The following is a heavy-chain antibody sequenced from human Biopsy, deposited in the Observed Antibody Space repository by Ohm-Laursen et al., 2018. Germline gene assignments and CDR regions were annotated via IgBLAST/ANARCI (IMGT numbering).Heavy chain of an antibody. D-gene: IGHD6-19*01. CDR3: ARVGSGWAPFDK. Sequence: SDTLPPTCAVSGYSISSDYRWGWIRQAPGKTLEWLGNIFKDGNTHYNPSLRSRLIISIDTSKNQFSLMMTSVSGADTAVYFCARVGSGWAPFDKWGPGTLVTVSS. J-gene: IGHJ4*02. CDR1: GYSISSDYR. V-gene: IGHV4-38-2*01. CDR2: IFKDGNT.